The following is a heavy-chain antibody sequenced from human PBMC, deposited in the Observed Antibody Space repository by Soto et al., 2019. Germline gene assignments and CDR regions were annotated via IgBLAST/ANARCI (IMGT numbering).Heavy chain of an antibody. CDR1: GFTFSSFS. J-gene: IGHJ4*02. CDR3: ARERGYNYGYSDY. CDR2: ISSNSTTI. V-gene: IGHV3-48*01. Sequence: GGSLRLSCAASGFTFSSFSMNWVRQAPGKGLEWVSYISSNSTTIYHADSVKGRFTISRDNAKKSLYLQMNSLRAEDTAVYYCARERGYNYGYSDYWGQGTLVTVSS. D-gene: IGHD5-18*01.